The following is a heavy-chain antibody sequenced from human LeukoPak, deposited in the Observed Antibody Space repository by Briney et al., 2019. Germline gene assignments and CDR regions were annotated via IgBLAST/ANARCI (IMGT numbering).Heavy chain of an antibody. Sequence: PGGSLRLSCAASGFTFSSYAMSWVRQAPGKGLEWVSAISGSGGSTYYADSVKGRFTISRDSSKNTLYLQMNSLRAEDSAVYYCAKTIVLMVYALQGFDYWGQGTLVTVSS. CDR1: GFTFSSYA. J-gene: IGHJ4*02. V-gene: IGHV3-23*01. CDR2: ISGSGGST. D-gene: IGHD2-8*01. CDR3: AKTIVLMVYALQGFDY.